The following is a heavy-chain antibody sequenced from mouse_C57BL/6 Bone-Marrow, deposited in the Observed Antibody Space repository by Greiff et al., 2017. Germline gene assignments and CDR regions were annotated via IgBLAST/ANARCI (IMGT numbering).Heavy chain of an antibody. Sequence: EVKLQESGGGLVKPGGSLKLSCAASGFTFSDYGMHWVRQAPEKGLEWVAYISSGSSTIYYADTVKGRFTISRDNAKNTLFLQMTSLRSEDTAMYYCAKKVYDAMDYWGQGTSVTVSS. D-gene: IGHD1-3*01. CDR3: AKKVYDAMDY. V-gene: IGHV5-17*01. CDR2: ISSGSSTI. J-gene: IGHJ4*01. CDR1: GFTFSDYG.